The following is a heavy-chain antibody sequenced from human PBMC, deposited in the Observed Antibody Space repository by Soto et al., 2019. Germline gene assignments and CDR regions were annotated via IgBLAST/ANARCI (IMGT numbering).Heavy chain of an antibody. D-gene: IGHD3-3*01. V-gene: IGHV4-28*03. CDR1: CYSISRNDL. Sequence: PSETLSLTRAGSCYSISRNDLWGWIRQPPGKRLEYIGFIYNGGSPNYDPSLESRLTISPDTSQNQFSLKLKSVTAADTAVYYCARGEWFVRGYGMAVWGRGTTVTVSS. J-gene: IGHJ6*02. CDR3: ARGEWFVRGYGMAV. CDR2: IYNGGSP.